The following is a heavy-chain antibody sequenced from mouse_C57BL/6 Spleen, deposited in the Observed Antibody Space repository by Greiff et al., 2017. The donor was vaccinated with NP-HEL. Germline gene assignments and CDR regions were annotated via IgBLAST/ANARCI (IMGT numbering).Heavy chain of an antibody. J-gene: IGHJ4*01. CDR1: GFTFSSYA. CDR3: SRDRDYYGSSYEAMDY. Sequence: EVQLVESGGGLVKPGGSLKLSCAASGFTFSSYAMSWIRQTPEKRLEWVATISDGGSYTYYPDNVKGRITISRAKAKNNLYLQMSHLKSEDTAMYYCSRDRDYYGSSYEAMDYWGQGTSVTVSS. V-gene: IGHV5-4*01. D-gene: IGHD1-1*01. CDR2: ISDGGSYT.